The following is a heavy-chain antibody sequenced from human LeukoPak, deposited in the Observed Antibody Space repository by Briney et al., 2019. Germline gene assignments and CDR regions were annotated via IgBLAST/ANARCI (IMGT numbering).Heavy chain of an antibody. D-gene: IGHD2-15*01. CDR3: GLYLVAATDGWFDP. CDR2: IYYSGST. V-gene: IGHV4-39*01. J-gene: IGHJ5*02. CDR1: GGSISSSSYY. Sequence: PSETLSLTCTVSGGSISSSSYYWGWIRQPPGKGLGWIGSIYYSGSTYYNPSLKSRVTISVDTSKNQFSLKLSSVTAADTAVYYCGLYLVAATDGWFDPWGQGTLVTVSS.